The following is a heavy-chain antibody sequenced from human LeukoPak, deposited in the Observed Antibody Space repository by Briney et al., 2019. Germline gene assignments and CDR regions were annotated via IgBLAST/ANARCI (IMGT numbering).Heavy chain of an antibody. J-gene: IGHJ6*02. V-gene: IGHV3-7*01. CDR1: GFTFSSYW. Sequence: PGGSLRRSCAASGFTFSSYWMSWVRQAPGKGLEWVANIKQDGSEKYYVDSVKGRFTISRDNAKNSLYLQMNSLRAEDTAVYYCARDSPPLAYYYYGMDVWGQGTTVTVSS. CDR3: ARDSPPLAYYYYGMDV. CDR2: IKQDGSEK.